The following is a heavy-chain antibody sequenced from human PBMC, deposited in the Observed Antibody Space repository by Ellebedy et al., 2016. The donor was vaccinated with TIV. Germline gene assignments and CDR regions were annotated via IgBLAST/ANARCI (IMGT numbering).Heavy chain of an antibody. J-gene: IGHJ3*02. CDR1: GGSISSYY. V-gene: IGHV4-59*01. CDR3: ARVVWQQPVSYAFDI. D-gene: IGHD6-13*01. Sequence: MPSETLSLTCTVSGGSISSYYWSWIRQPPGKGLEWIGYIYYSGSPNYNPSLKSRVTISVDTSKNQFSLKLNSVTAADTAVYYCARVVWQQPVSYAFDIWGQGTMVTVSS. CDR2: IYYSGSP.